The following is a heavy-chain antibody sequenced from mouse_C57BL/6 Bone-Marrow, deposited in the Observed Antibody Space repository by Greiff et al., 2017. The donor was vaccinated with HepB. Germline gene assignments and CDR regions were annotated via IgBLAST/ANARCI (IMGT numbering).Heavy chain of an antibody. J-gene: IGHJ1*03. D-gene: IGHD1-1*01. CDR1: GFTFSDYG. CDR3: ARGYYGSSPYWYFDV. Sequence: EVMLVESGGGLVKPGGSLKLSCAASGFTFSDYGMHWVRQAPEKGLEWVAYISSGSSTIYYADTVKGRFTISRDNAKNTLFLQMTSLRSEATAMYYCARGYYGSSPYWYFDVWGTGTTVTVSS. V-gene: IGHV5-17*01. CDR2: ISSGSSTI.